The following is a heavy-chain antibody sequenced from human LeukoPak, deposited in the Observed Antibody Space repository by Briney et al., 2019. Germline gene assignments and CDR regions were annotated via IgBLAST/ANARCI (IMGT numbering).Heavy chain of an antibody. CDR2: MNPNSGNT. J-gene: IGHJ6*03. CDR1: GYTFSSYV. Sequence: ASVKVPCKASGYTFSSYVINWVRQATGQGLEWMGWMNPNSGNTGYAQKFQGRVTMTRNTSISTAYMELSSLRSEDTAVYYCARGTNTYDFWSGPSYYYYYMDVWGKGTTVTVSS. V-gene: IGHV1-8*01. D-gene: IGHD3-3*01. CDR3: ARGTNTYDFWSGPSYYYYYMDV.